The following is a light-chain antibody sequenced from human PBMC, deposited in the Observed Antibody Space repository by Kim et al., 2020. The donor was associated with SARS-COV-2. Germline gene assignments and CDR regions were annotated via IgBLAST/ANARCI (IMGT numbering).Light chain of an antibody. CDR2: GAS. CDR1: QSLSGTY. Sequence: PGERATPSCRASQSLSGTYLAWYQQKPGQAPRLLIYGASSRATGIPDRFSGSGSGTDFTLTINRLEPEDFAVYYCQQYDSSSRWTFGQGTKVDIK. V-gene: IGKV3-20*01. CDR3: QQYDSSSRWT. J-gene: IGKJ1*01.